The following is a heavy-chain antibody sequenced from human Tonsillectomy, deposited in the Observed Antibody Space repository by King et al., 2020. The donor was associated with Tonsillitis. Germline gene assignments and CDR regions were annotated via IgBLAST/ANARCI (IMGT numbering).Heavy chain of an antibody. CDR2: IIPILGLA. D-gene: IGHD2-21*02. CDR1: GGTFSSYA. CDR3: AREFSPYCGADCFSYFDY. Sequence: QLVQSGAEVKKPGSSVKVSCKASGGTFSSYALSWVRQAPGQGLEWMGRIIPILGLANYAQKFQGRVTITADKSPSTAYMELSSLRSEATAVYYCAREFSPYCGADCFSYFDYWGQGTLVTVSS. V-gene: IGHV1-69*09. J-gene: IGHJ4*02.